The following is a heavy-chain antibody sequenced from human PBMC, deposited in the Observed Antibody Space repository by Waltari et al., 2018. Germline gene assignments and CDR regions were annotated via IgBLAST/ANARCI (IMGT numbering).Heavy chain of an antibody. J-gene: IGHJ4*02. Sequence: QLQLQESGPGLVKPSETLSLTCTVSGGSISSSSYYWGWIRQPPGKGLEWIGSIYYSGSTYYNPSLKSRVTISVDTSKNQFSLKLNSVTAADTAGYYCARGAPEGIAVAGPMDYWGQGTLVTVSS. CDR1: GGSISSSSYY. CDR3: ARGAPEGIAVAGPMDY. CDR2: IYYSGST. V-gene: IGHV4-39*01. D-gene: IGHD6-19*01.